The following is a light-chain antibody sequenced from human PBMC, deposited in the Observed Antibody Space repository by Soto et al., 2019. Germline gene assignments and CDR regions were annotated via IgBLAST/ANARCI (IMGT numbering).Light chain of an antibody. Sequence: SYELTQPPSVSVAPGKTARITCGGNNIGSKSVHWYQQKPGQAPVVVISYDSDRPSGIPERFSGSNSGNTATLTISRVEAGDDADYYCQVWDSSSDHVLFGGGTQLTVL. J-gene: IGLJ2*01. CDR1: NIGSKS. V-gene: IGLV3-21*04. CDR2: YDS. CDR3: QVWDSSSDHVL.